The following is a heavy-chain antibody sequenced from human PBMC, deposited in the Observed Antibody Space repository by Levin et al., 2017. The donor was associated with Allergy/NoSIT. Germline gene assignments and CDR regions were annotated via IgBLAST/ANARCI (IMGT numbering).Heavy chain of an antibody. Sequence: AASVKVSCKASGYTFTGDHMHWVRQAPGQGLEWMGWINPNSGATNYVQKFRGRVTMTSDASIDTAFLELYRLKSDDTAVYYCARGNEYYSGGTYYAIFDFWGQGALVTVSS. V-gene: IGHV1-2*02. J-gene: IGHJ4*02. CDR2: INPNSGAT. D-gene: IGHD2-15*01. CDR3: ARGNEYYSGGTYYAIFDF. CDR1: GYTFTGDH.